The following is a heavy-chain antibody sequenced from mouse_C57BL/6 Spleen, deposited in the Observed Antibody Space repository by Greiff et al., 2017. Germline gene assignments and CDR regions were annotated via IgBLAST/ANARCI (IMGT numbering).Heavy chain of an antibody. V-gene: IGHV1-76*01. Sequence: QVQLQQSGAELVRPGASVKLSCKASGYTFTDYYINWVKQRPGQGLEWIARIYPGSGNTYYNEKFKGKATLTAEKSSSTAYMQLSSLTSEDSAVYFCARGGYYGNPLDYWGQGTSVTVSS. J-gene: IGHJ4*01. CDR2: IYPGSGNT. D-gene: IGHD2-1*01. CDR3: ARGGYYGNPLDY. CDR1: GYTFTDYY.